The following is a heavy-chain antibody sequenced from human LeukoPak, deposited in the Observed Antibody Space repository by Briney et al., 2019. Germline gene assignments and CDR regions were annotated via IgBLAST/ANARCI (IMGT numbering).Heavy chain of an antibody. D-gene: IGHD6-19*01. CDR2: INSDGSST. CDR3: ARGTVAGPTDY. CDR1: GFTFSSYW. Sequence: QSGGSLRLSCAASGFTFSSYWMHWVRQAPGKGLVWVSRINSDGSSTSYADSVKGRFTISRDNAKNTLYLQMNSLRAEDTAVYYCARGTVAGPTDYWGQGTLVTVSS. V-gene: IGHV3-74*01. J-gene: IGHJ4*02.